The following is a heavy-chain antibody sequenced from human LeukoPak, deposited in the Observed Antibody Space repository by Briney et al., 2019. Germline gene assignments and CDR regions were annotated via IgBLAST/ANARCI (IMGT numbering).Heavy chain of an antibody. V-gene: IGHV1-2*06. D-gene: IGHD2-15*01. J-gene: IGHJ4*02. Sequence: ASVKVSCKASGYTFTGHYLYWVRQAPGQGLEWMGRINPNSGGTNYGQKFQGRVTLTGDTSTSTAYVELSRLTSDDTAMYYCAVLGYCTGNSCYTFSYFDYWGQGTPVTVSS. CDR2: INPNSGGT. CDR3: AVLGYCTGNSCYTFSYFDY. CDR1: GYTFTGHY.